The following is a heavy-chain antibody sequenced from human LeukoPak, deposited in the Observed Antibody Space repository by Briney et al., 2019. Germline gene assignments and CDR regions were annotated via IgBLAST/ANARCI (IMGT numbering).Heavy chain of an antibody. D-gene: IGHD6-19*01. J-gene: IGHJ4*02. CDR1: GFTVSSNY. V-gene: IGHV3-53*01. Sequence: PGGSLRLSCAASGFTVSSNYMSWVRQAPGKGLEWVSVIYSGGSTYYADSAKGRFTISRDNSKNTLYLQMNSLRAEDTAVYYCASGRSGWYLDYWGQGTLVTVSS. CDR2: IYSGGST. CDR3: ASGRSGWYLDY.